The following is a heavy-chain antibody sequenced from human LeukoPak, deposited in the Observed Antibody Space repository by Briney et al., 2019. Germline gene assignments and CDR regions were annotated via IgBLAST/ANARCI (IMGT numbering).Heavy chain of an antibody. J-gene: IGHJ5*02. Sequence: SETLSLTCIVSGGSISSYFWSWIRQPAGKGPEWIGRMSASGSNNYNPSLKSRVTLSLDTSKNQFSLKLSSVTAADTAVYYCARYGSGSSNWFDPWGQGTLVTVSS. CDR2: MSASGSN. CDR3: ARYGSGSSNWFDP. CDR1: GGSISSYF. V-gene: IGHV4-4*07. D-gene: IGHD3-10*01.